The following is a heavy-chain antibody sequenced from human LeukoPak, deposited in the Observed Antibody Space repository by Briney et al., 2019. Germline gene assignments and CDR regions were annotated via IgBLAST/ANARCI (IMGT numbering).Heavy chain of an antibody. Sequence: SETLFLTCTVFGGSISSGDYYWSWIRQPPGKGLEWIGYIYYSGSTYYNPSLKSRVTISVDTSKNQFSLKLSSVTAADTAVYYCARGQQWLRYYFDYWGQGTLVTVSS. D-gene: IGHD6-19*01. CDR2: IYYSGST. J-gene: IGHJ4*02. CDR1: GGSISSGDYY. CDR3: ARGQQWLRYYFDY. V-gene: IGHV4-30-4*01.